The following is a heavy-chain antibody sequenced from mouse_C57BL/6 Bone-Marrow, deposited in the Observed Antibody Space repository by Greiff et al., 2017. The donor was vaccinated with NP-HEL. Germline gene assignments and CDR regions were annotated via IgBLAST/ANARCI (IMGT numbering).Heavy chain of an antibody. V-gene: IGHV1-50*01. D-gene: IGHD1-1*01. Sequence: VQLQQPGAELVKPGASVKLSCKASGYTFTTYWMQWVKQRPGQGLEWIGEIDPSDSYTNYTQKFKGKATLTVDTSSSTANTQLSSLTSEDSAVYYCARKAYYGRSYEFAYWGQGTLVTVSA. CDR2: IDPSDSYT. J-gene: IGHJ3*01. CDR3: ARKAYYGRSYEFAY. CDR1: GYTFTTYW.